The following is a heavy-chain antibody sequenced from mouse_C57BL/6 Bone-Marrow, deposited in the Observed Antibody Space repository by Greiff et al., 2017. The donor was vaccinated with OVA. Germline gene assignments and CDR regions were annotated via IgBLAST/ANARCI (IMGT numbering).Heavy chain of an antibody. D-gene: IGHD1-1*01. CDR2: ISSGGSYT. V-gene: IGHV5-6*01. CDR1: GFTFSSYG. CDR3: ARHYYGSSLGFAY. J-gene: IGHJ3*01. Sequence: EVHLVESGGDLVKPGGSLKLSCAASGFTFSSYGMSWVRQTPDKRLEWVATISSGGSYTYYPDSVKGRFTISRDNAKNTLYLQMSSLKSEDTAMYYCARHYYGSSLGFAYWGQGTLVTVSA.